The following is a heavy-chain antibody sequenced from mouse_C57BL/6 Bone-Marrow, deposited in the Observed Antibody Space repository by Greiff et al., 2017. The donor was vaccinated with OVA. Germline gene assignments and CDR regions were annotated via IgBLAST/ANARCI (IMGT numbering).Heavy chain of an antibody. CDR1: GYTFTDYY. D-gene: IGHD2-1*01. V-gene: IGHV1-26*01. CDR2: INPNNGGN. CDR3: ARRGNYGRSSRYAMDY. J-gene: IGHJ4*01. Sequence: VQLQQSGPALVKPGASVKISCKASGYTFTDYYMNWVKQSHGKSLEWIGDINPNNGGNSYTQKLKGKATLTVDKSSSTAYMELRSLTSDDSAVYYVARRGNYGRSSRYAMDYWGQGTSVTVSS.